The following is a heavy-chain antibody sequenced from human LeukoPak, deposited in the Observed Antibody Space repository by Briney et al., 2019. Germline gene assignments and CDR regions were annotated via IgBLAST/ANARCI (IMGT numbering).Heavy chain of an antibody. CDR2: IYYSGST. J-gene: IGHJ4*02. V-gene: IGHV4-59*01. CDR1: GDSFSSYY. CDR3: ATDHTTP. Sequence: PSETLSLTCTVSGDSFSSYYWTWIRQPPGKGLEWIGYIYYSGSTNYNPSLKSRVTISVGTSKNQFSLKLSSVTAADTAVYYCATDHTTPWGQGTLVTVSS. D-gene: IGHD1-26*01.